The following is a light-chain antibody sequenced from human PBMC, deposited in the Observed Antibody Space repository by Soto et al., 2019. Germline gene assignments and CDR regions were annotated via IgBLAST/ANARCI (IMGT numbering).Light chain of an antibody. J-gene: IGKJ1*01. V-gene: IGKV1-5*03. CDR3: QQCSDSWT. CDR1: QSISRW. Sequence: DIQMTQSPTALSASVGDRVTITFRASQSISRWLAWYQQKPGKAPKLLISMASNLESGVPSRFSGSGSGTEFTLTVSSLQPDDFATYYCQQCSDSWTFGQGTKVDIK. CDR2: MAS.